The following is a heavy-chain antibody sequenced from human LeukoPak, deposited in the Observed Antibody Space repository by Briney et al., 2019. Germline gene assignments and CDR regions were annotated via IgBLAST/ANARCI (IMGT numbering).Heavy chain of an antibody. CDR1: GGSISRSRDY. J-gene: IGHJ4*02. CDR2: IYYSGST. Sequence: SETLSLTCTVSGGSISRSRDYWGWIRQPPGKGLEWIGSIYYSGSTYYNPSLKSRVTISGDTSKNRFSLKLSSVTAADTAVYYCARTIGYSGYDQRDYWGQGTLVTVSS. D-gene: IGHD5-12*01. CDR3: ARTIGYSGYDQRDY. V-gene: IGHV4-39*07.